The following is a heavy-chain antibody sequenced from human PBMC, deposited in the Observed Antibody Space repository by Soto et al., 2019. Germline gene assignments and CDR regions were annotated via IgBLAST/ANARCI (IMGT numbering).Heavy chain of an antibody. V-gene: IGHV3-23*01. CDR1: GFTSTNYV. D-gene: IGHD2-8*01. Sequence: GGSLRLSCAASGFTSTNYVMNWVRQAPGKGLEWVSSISGSGTTTFYADSVKGRFIISRDDSKNTLYLQMNSLRAEDTALYYCAKDRVGGVPDAFDIWGQGTMVTVSS. J-gene: IGHJ3*02. CDR2: ISGSGTTT. CDR3: AKDRVGGVPDAFDI.